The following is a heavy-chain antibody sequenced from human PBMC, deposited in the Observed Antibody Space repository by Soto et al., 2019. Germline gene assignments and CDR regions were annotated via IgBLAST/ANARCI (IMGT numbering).Heavy chain of an antibody. Sequence: GASVKVSCKASGGTFSSYAISWVRQAPGQGLEWMGGIIPIFGTANYAQKFQGRVTITADESTSTAYMELSSLRSEDTAVYYCASGHFTIFGVVIKVGAFDIWGQGTMVPVSS. J-gene: IGHJ3*02. V-gene: IGHV1-69*13. CDR2: IIPIFGTA. CDR3: ASGHFTIFGVVIKVGAFDI. CDR1: GGTFSSYA. D-gene: IGHD3-3*01.